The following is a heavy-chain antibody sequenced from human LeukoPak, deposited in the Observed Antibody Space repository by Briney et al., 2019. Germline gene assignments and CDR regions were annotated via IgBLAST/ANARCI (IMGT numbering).Heavy chain of an antibody. CDR3: AKGGYSSSWYQSLSDWFDP. CDR1: GFTFSSYG. Sequence: GGSLRLSCAASGFTFSSYGMHWVRQAPGKGREGVAVLWYDGGNKYYADSVKGRFTISRDISKYTLYLQMNSQEGADKAGYDCAKGGYSSSWYQSLSDWFDPWGQGTLVTVSS. CDR2: LWYDGGNK. V-gene: IGHV3-33*06. J-gene: IGHJ5*02. D-gene: IGHD6-13*01.